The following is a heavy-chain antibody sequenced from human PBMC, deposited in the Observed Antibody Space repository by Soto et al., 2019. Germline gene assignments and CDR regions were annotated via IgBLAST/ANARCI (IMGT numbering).Heavy chain of an antibody. CDR1: GFTFSSYG. CDR2: IWYDGSNK. CDR3: ARDLLEGYSGY. D-gene: IGHD3-22*01. Sequence: VQLVESGGGVVQPGRSLRLSCAASGFTFSSYGMHWVRQAPGKGLEWVAVIWYDGSNKYYADSVKGRFTISRDNSKNTLYLQMNSLRAEDTAVYYCARDLLEGYSGYWGQGTLVTVSS. V-gene: IGHV3-33*01. J-gene: IGHJ4*02.